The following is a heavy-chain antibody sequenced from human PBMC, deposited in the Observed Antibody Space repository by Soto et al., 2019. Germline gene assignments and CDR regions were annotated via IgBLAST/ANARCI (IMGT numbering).Heavy chain of an antibody. CDR3: AREPYYYGSGRDGMDV. D-gene: IGHD3-10*01. CDR2: IYYSGST. J-gene: IGHJ6*02. CDR1: GGSISSGGYY. V-gene: IGHV4-31*03. Sequence: QVQLQESGPGLVKPSQTLSLTCTVSGGSISSGGYYWSWIRQHPGKGLEWIGYIYYSGSTYYNPSLKSRVTISVDTSKNQFSLKLSSVTAADTAVYYCAREPYYYGSGRDGMDVWGQGTTVTVSS.